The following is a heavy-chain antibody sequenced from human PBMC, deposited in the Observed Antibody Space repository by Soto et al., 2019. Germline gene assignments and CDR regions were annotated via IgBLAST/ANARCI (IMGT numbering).Heavy chain of an antibody. CDR1: GGSFSGYY. V-gene: IGHV4-34*01. D-gene: IGHD2-21*01. J-gene: IGHJ4*02. CDR3: ARDTRVLFSAGGEYYFDY. CDR2: INHSGST. Sequence: SETLSLTCAVYGGSFSGYYWSWIRQPPGKGLEGIGEINHSGSTNYNPSLKSRVTISVDTSKNQFSLKLSSVTAADTAVYYCARDTRVLFSAGGEYYFDYWGQGTLVTVSS.